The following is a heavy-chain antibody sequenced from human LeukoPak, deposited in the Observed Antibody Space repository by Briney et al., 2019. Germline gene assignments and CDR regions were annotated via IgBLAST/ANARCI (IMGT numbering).Heavy chain of an antibody. V-gene: IGHV3-21*01. CDR1: GFTFSDYT. CDR3: NTIFGVVKRFDY. J-gene: IGHJ4*02. Sequence: GGSLRLSCAASGFTFSDYTMNWVRQAPGKGLEWVSSMSSGSRYIYYADSVKGRFTISRDNAKNSLYLQMNSLRAEDTGVYYCNTIFGVVKRFDYWGQGTLVTVSS. CDR2: MSSGSRYI. D-gene: IGHD3-3*01.